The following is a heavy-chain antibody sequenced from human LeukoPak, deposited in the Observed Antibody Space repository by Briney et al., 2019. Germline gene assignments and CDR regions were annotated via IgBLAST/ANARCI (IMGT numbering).Heavy chain of an antibody. D-gene: IGHD3-22*01. CDR1: GFTFSSYA. J-gene: IGHJ4*02. CDR3: AKGKDYDSRFSGYFDY. Sequence: PGGSLRLSCAASGFTFSSYAMSWVRQAPGKGLEWVSAISGSGGSTYYADSVKGRFTISRDNSKNTLYLQMNSLRAEDMAVYYCAKGKDYDSRFSGYFDYWGQGTLVTVSS. V-gene: IGHV3-23*01. CDR2: ISGSGGST.